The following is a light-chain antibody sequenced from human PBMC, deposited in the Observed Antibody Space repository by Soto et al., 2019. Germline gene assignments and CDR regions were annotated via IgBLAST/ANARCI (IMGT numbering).Light chain of an antibody. Sequence: EIILTQSPDTLSLSPGERASLSCRASQTVSSNYLAWCQQRPGQAPRLLIYGASTRAAGIPDRFSGSGSGPDFTLTITRLEPEDSAVYFCQLYTGPPTTFGQGTRLEIK. J-gene: IGKJ5*01. CDR2: GAS. CDR1: QTVSSNY. V-gene: IGKV3-20*01. CDR3: QLYTGPPTT.